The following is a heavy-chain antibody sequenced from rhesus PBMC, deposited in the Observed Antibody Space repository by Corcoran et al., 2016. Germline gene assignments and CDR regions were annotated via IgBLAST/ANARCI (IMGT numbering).Heavy chain of an antibody. J-gene: IGHJ2*01. CDR3: ARDLLIDQVWYFDL. CDR1: GASIRSNW. Sequence: QVQLLESGPGLVKPSETLSLTCTVSGASIRSNWWNWISQPPGKGPAWIAEINGNSGNTNFNPSLKSRVTVSQDASKHQFSLKLSSVTAADTAVYYCARDLLIDQVWYFDLWGPGTPITISS. D-gene: IGHD2-15*01. CDR2: INGNSGNT. V-gene: IGHV4-80*01.